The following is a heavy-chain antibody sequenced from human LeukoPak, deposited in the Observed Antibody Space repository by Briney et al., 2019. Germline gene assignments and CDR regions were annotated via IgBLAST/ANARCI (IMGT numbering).Heavy chain of an antibody. J-gene: IGHJ6*03. CDR1: GFTFDDYA. V-gene: IGHV3-43D*03. D-gene: IGHD3-10*01. CDR3: TRGRYYASGAQGFYHMDV. Sequence: GGSLRLSCAASGFTFDDYAMHWVRQAPGKGLEWVSLISWDGGSTYYADSVKGRFTISRDNAKNSLYLQMNSLRAEDTAVYYCTRGRYYASGAQGFYHMDVWGNGTTVTISS. CDR2: ISWDGGST.